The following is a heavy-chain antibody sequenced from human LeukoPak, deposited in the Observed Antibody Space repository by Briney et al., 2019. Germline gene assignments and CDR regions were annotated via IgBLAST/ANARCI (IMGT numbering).Heavy chain of an antibody. V-gene: IGHV3-7*01. J-gene: IGHJ4*02. CDR1: GFTFSSYW. Sequence: GGSLRLSCAASGFTFSSYWMSWVRQAPGKGLEWVANIKQDGSEKYYVDSVKGRFTISRDNAKNSLYLQMNSLRAEDTAVYYCARGLMQWELPLYYFDYWGQGTLVTVSS. D-gene: IGHD1-26*01. CDR3: ARGLMQWELPLYYFDY. CDR2: IKQDGSEK.